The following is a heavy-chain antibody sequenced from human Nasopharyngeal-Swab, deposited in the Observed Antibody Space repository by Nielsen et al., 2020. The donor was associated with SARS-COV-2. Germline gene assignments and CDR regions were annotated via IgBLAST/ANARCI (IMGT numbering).Heavy chain of an antibody. CDR3: ARGTFSSGLTH. Sequence: GESLKISCAASGFTFSSYGMHWVRQAPGKGLEWVAVISYDGSKKFYADSVRGRFTISRDNSKNTLYLQMNSLRAEDTAVYYCARGTFSSGLTHWGQGTLVTVSS. J-gene: IGHJ4*02. CDR1: GFTFSSYG. V-gene: IGHV3-30*03. CDR2: ISYDGSKK. D-gene: IGHD3-22*01.